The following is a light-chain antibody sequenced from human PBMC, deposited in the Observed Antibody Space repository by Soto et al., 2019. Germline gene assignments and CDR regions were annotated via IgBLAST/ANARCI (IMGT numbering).Light chain of an antibody. J-gene: IGKJ1*01. CDR3: QQYHSYYPWT. Sequence: DIQMTPSPSSVSASVVDSVTITCRASPGISSCLAWYQQTPGTAPKLLISAASSLESGVPSRFSGSGSGTDFSLTITSLQPDDSASYYCQQYHSYYPWTFGQGTKVDIK. CDR1: PGISSC. V-gene: IGKV1-12*01. CDR2: AAS.